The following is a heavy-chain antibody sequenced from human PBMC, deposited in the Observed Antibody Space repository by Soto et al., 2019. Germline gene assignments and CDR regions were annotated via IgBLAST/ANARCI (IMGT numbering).Heavy chain of an antibody. CDR3: AREIVDSSSWYDAYGMDV. CDR2: IIPIFGTA. Sequence: GASVNVSCKASGGTFSSYAISWVRQAPGQGLEWMGGIIPIFGTANYAQKFQGRVTITADESTSTAYMELSSLRSEDTAVYYCAREIVDSSSWYDAYGMDVWGQGTTVTVSS. J-gene: IGHJ6*01. D-gene: IGHD6-13*01. V-gene: IGHV1-69*13. CDR1: GGTFSSYA.